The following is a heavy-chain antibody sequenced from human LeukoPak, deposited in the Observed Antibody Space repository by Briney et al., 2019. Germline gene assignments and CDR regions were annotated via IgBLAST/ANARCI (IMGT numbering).Heavy chain of an antibody. CDR2: ISYDGSNK. V-gene: IGHV3-30*04. CDR3: ARLYSSSSGVQNWFDP. D-gene: IGHD6-6*01. Sequence: GGSLRLSCAASGFTFSSYAMHWVRQAPGKGLEWVAVISYDGSNKYYADSVKGRFTISRDNSKNTLYLQMNSLRAEDTAVYYCARLYSSSSGVQNWFDPWGQGTLVTVSS. J-gene: IGHJ5*02. CDR1: GFTFSSYA.